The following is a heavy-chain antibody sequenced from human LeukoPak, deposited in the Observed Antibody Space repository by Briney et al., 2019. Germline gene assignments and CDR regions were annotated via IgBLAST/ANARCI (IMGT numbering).Heavy chain of an antibody. CDR2: INPNSGGT. Sequence: ASVKVSCKASGYTFTGYYMHWVRQAPGQGLEWMGWINPNSGGTNYAQKFQGRVTMTRDTSISTAHMELSRLRSDDTAVYYCARATRYYYDSSGYYYIGYWGQGTLVTVSS. CDR3: ARATRYYYDSSGYYYIGY. J-gene: IGHJ4*02. V-gene: IGHV1-2*02. CDR1: GYTFTGYY. D-gene: IGHD3-22*01.